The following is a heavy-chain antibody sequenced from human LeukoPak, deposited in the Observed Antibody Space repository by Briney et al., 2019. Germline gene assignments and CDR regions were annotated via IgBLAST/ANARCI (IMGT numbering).Heavy chain of an antibody. CDR3: AKPYYYDSSGYDLDAFDI. CDR2: ISWNSGSI. CDR1: GFTFDDYA. D-gene: IGHD3-22*01. J-gene: IGHJ3*02. Sequence: PGRSLRLSCAASGFTFDDYAMHWVRQAPGKGLGWVSGISWNSGSIGYADSVKGRFTISRDNAKNSLYLQMNSLRAEDTALYYCAKPYYYDSSGYDLDAFDIWGQGTMVTVSS. V-gene: IGHV3-9*01.